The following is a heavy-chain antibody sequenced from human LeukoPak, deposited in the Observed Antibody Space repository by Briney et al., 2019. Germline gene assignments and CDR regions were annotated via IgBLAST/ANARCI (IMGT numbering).Heavy chain of an antibody. CDR2: IYYSGST. J-gene: IGHJ3*02. CDR3: ARVRIVATDHDAFDI. D-gene: IGHD5-12*01. CDR1: GGSISSYY. V-gene: IGHV4-59*01. Sequence: SETLSLTCTVSGGSISSYYWSWIRQPPGKGLEWIGYIYYSGSTNYNPSLKSRVTISVDTSKNQFSLKLSSVTAADTAVYYCARVRIVATDHDAFDIWGQGTMVTVSS.